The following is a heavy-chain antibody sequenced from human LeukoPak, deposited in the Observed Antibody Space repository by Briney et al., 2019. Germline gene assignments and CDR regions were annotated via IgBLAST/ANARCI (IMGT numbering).Heavy chain of an antibody. CDR3: ANRGVLLPFDY. Sequence: TGGSLRLSCVASGFTFSSHGMNWVRQAPGKGLEWVSAISGSGGSTYYADSVKGRFTISRDNSKNTLYLQMNSLRAEDTAVYYCANRGVLLPFDYWGQGTLVTVSS. V-gene: IGHV3-23*01. CDR2: ISGSGGST. CDR1: GFTFSSHG. D-gene: IGHD3-10*01. J-gene: IGHJ4*02.